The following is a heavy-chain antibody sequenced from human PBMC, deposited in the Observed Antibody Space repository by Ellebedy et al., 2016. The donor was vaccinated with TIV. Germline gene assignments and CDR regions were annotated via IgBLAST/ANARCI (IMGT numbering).Heavy chain of an antibody. Sequence: GGSLRLXXAASGFTFSSYWMSWVRQSPGKGLEWVANIKQDGSEKYYVDSVKGRFTISRDNAKNSLYLQMNSLRAEDTAVYYCARDHGYSYDYWGQGTLVTVSS. CDR2: IKQDGSEK. CDR1: GFTFSSYW. CDR3: ARDHGYSYDY. J-gene: IGHJ4*02. V-gene: IGHV3-7*01. D-gene: IGHD5-18*01.